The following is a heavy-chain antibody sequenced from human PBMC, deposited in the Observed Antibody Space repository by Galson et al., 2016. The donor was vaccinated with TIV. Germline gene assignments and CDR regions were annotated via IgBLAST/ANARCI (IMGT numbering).Heavy chain of an antibody. CDR3: ARDRRYCGNECFLYYYYGMDV. CDR2: ISSGGTT. D-gene: IGHD2-21*01. V-gene: IGHV3-66*02. CDR1: TFNVKDNY. Sequence: SLRLSCAASTFNVKDNYMSWVRQAPGGGLEWVSIISSGGTTNYADSVKGRFTIGRDESKNARFLEMNNLRVDDTAVYYCARDRRYCGNECFLYYYYGMDVWGRGTTVTVSS. J-gene: IGHJ6*02.